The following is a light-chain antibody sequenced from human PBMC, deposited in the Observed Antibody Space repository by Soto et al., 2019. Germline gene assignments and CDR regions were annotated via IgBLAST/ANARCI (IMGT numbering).Light chain of an antibody. CDR2: EVS. CDR1: SSDVGGYNY. J-gene: IGLJ1*01. V-gene: IGLV2-14*01. Sequence: QSVLTQPASVSGSPGQSITISCTGTSSDVGGYNYVSWYQQHPGKAPKLMIYEVSNWPSGVSNRFSGSKSGNTASLTISGLQAEDEADYYCSSYTSSSTLGVFGTGTKLTVL. CDR3: SSYTSSSTLGV.